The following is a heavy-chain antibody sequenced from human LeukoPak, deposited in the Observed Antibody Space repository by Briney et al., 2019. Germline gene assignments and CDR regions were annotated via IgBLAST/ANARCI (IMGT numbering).Heavy chain of an antibody. CDR3: ARDLGFWSGYHYFDY. J-gene: IGHJ4*02. CDR2: ISPSGGGT. V-gene: IGHV1-2*02. D-gene: IGHD3-3*01. Sequence: ASVKVSCKASGYTFTGYYMHWVRQAPGQGLEWMGWISPSGGGTNYAQKFQGRVTMTRDTSISTAYMELSSLRSDDAAVYYCARDLGFWSGYHYFDYWGQGTLVTVSS. CDR1: GYTFTGYY.